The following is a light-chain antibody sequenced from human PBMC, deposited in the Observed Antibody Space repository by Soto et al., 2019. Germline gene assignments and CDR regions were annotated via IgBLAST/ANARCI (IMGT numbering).Light chain of an antibody. Sequence: EIVLTQSPATLSLSPGERATLSRRASQSVSSYLAWYQQKPGQAPRLLIYDASNRATGIPARFSGSGSGTDFTLTISSLEPEEFAVYYCQQRSNWPGLTFGGGTKVDIK. CDR3: QQRSNWPGLT. CDR1: QSVSSY. CDR2: DAS. V-gene: IGKV3-11*01. J-gene: IGKJ4*01.